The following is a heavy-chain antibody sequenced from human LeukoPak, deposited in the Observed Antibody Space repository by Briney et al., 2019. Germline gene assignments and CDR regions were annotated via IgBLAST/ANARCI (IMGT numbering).Heavy chain of an antibody. CDR3: SRGQVYYNYIDV. CDR2: VSVFNGDT. V-gene: IGHV1-18*01. CDR1: GYRFTRYG. J-gene: IGHJ6*03. Sequence: AASVKLSCKASGYRFTRYGISWVRQAPGQGPEWVGCVSVFNGDTNYAQTFQGRVTVTTDTSTDTAFMELNSLKSEDTAVYYCSRGQVYYNYIDVWGGGTPVTVSS.